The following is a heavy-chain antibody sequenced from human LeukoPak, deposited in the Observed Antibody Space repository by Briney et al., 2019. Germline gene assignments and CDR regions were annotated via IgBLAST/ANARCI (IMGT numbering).Heavy chain of an antibody. J-gene: IGHJ4*02. CDR1: GFTFSSYA. CDR2: ISYDGSDK. D-gene: IGHD6-19*01. V-gene: IGHV3-30*19. CDR3: ARAVYRSGGYYFDY. Sequence: GSLRLSCAASGFTFSSYAMQWVRQAPGKGLEWVAVISYDGSDKNYADSVKGRFTISRDNSKNTLYLQMNSLRADDTAVYYCARAVYRSGGYYFDYWGQGTLVIVSS.